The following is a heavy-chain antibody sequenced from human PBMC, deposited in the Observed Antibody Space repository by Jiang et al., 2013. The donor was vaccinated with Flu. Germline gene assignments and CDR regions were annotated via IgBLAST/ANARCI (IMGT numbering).Heavy chain of an antibody. J-gene: IGHJ4*02. CDR3: ARGSSAWHYFDY. CDR2: ISPADSDT. CDR1: GHDFATYW. D-gene: IGHD6-25*01. V-gene: IGHV5-51*03. Sequence: GAEVKKPGESLRISCKISGHDFATYWIGWVRQMPGKGLEWMAIISPADSDTRYSPSFQGHVTVSADKSFSTAYLQWNRLKASDTAIYYCARGSSAWHYFDYWGQGTLVTVSS.